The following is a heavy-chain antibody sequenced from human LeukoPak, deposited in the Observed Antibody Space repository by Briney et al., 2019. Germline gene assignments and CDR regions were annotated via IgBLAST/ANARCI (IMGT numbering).Heavy chain of an antibody. CDR1: RYTVTSYG. V-gene: IGHV1-18*01. CDR2: ISAYNGNT. D-gene: IGHD3-22*01. Sequence: ASVNVSCKPSRYTVTSYGIIWVRQAAGHGLEWTGWISAYNGNTNYAQMLQGRVTITTDTYPSTAYMELRSLRSDDTAVYYCARFKIYDSRGYYGLFDYWDQGTLVTVSS. J-gene: IGHJ4*02. CDR3: ARFKIYDSRGYYGLFDY.